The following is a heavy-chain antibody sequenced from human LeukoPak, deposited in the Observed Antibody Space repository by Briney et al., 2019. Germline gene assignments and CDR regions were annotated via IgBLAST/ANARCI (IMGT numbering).Heavy chain of an antibody. CDR1: GFTFNNYA. Sequence: PGGSLRLSCAASGFTFNNYALGWVRRAPGKGLEWVSAISASGANTYYADSVKGRFTISRDYSKNTLYLQMNSLRAEDTAVYYCAKDPSYSSSWYFDYWGQGTLVTVSS. J-gene: IGHJ4*02. V-gene: IGHV3-23*01. CDR2: ISASGANT. CDR3: AKDPSYSSSWYFDY. D-gene: IGHD6-13*01.